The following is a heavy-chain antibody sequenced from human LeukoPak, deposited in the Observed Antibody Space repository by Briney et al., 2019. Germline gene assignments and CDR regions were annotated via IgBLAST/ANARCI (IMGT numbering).Heavy chain of an antibody. V-gene: IGHV4-31*03. CDR3: ARAKYSYGYWYFDY. J-gene: IGHJ4*02. D-gene: IGHD5-18*01. CDR2: IYYSGST. Sequence: PSGTLSLTCTVSGGSISSGGYYWSWIRQHPGKGLEWIGYIYYSGSTYYNPSLKSRVTISVDTSKNQFSLKLSSVTAADTAVYYCARAKYSYGYWYFDYWGQGTLVTVSS. CDR1: GGSISSGGYY.